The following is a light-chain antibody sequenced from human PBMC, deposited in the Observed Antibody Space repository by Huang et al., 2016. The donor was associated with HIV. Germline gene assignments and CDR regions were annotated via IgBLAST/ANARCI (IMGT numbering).Light chain of an antibody. Sequence: IRITQSPSSRSASAADTVSITCRASQDINTYVAWYQQKPGNPPSLLIYATSTGQSGVPTRCSGSGSGTDFTLTISHLQSEDVANYYCQQYYSFPLTFGQGSQVEV. CDR3: QQYYSFPLT. CDR2: ATS. V-gene: IGKV1-8*01. J-gene: IGKJ1*01. CDR1: QDINTY.